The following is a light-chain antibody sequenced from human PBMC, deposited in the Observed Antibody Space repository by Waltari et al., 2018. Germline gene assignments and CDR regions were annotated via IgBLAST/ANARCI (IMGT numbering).Light chain of an antibody. Sequence: QSALTQPPSAAGSPGQSVTISCTGPTSDLGASAHLPVYQQPPGKAPKLMFYEVNKRPAGGPDRFSGSKSGNTASLTVSGLQAEDEADYFCSSYAGSNNCVVFGGGTKLTVL. V-gene: IGLV2-8*01. CDR2: EVN. J-gene: IGLJ2*01. CDR3: SSYAGSNNCVV. CDR1: TSDLGASAH.